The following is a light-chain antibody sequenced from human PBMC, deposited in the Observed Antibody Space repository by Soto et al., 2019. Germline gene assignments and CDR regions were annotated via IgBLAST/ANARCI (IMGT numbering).Light chain of an antibody. J-gene: IGKJ4*01. CDR1: QSISNS. Sequence: DIQMTQSPSSLSASVGDRVTITCRASQSISNSLNCYQQKPGKAPKVLIYAASSLQSGVPSRFSASGSGTYFTLTISSLEPEDFATYTCQQSYSIPLTFGGGTKVEIK. V-gene: IGKV1-39*01. CDR2: AAS. CDR3: QQSYSIPLT.